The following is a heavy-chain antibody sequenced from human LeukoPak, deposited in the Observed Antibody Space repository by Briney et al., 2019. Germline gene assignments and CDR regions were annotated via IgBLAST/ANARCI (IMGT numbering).Heavy chain of an antibody. CDR1: GGSISNYY. V-gene: IGHV4-59*01. J-gene: IGHJ4*02. Sequence: PSETLSLTCTVSGGSISNYYWSWIRQPPGKGLEWIGYIYYSGTTNYSPSLKSRVTISVDTSKNQFSLKLSSVTAADTAVYYCAREAVAGTMDYWGQGTLVTVSS. CDR3: AREAVAGTMDY. D-gene: IGHD6-19*01. CDR2: IYYSGTT.